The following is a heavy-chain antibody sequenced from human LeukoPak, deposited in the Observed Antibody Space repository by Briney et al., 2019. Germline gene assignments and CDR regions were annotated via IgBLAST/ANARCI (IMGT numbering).Heavy chain of an antibody. CDR2: INHSGST. CDR1: GGSFSGYY. V-gene: IGHV4-34*01. D-gene: IGHD5-18*01. Sequence: PSETLSLTCAVYGGSFSGYYWSWIRQPPGKGLEWIGEINHSGSTNYNPSLKSRVTISVDTSKNQFSLKLSSVTAADTAVYYCATTHHHSYGWVDYWGQGTLVTVSS. CDR3: ATTHHHSYGWVDY. J-gene: IGHJ4*02.